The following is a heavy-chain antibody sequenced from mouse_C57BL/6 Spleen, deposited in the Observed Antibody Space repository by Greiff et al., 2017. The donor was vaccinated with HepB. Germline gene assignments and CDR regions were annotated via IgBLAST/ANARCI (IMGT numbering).Heavy chain of an antibody. CDR3: ARGGSTMVTPFDY. Sequence: DVMLVESGGGLVKPGGSLKLSCAASGFTFSDYGMHWVRQAPEKGLEWVAYISSGSSTIYYADTVKGRFTISRDNAKNTLFLQMTSLRSEDTAMYYCARGGSTMVTPFDYWGQGTTLTVSS. V-gene: IGHV5-17*01. D-gene: IGHD2-2*01. J-gene: IGHJ2*01. CDR2: ISSGSSTI. CDR1: GFTFSDYG.